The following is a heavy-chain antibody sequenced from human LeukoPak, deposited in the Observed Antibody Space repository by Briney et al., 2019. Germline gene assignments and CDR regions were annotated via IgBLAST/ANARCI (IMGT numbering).Heavy chain of an antibody. CDR3: ARSDSSSWYSLHDY. V-gene: IGHV3-7*01. D-gene: IGHD6-13*01. CDR1: GFTFSSYW. J-gene: IGHJ4*02. CDR2: MNQDGSEK. Sequence: GGSLRPSCAASGFTFSSYWMTWVRQAPGKGLEWVANMNQDGSEKYHVDSVKDRFTISRDNAKNSLYLQMNSLRAEDTAVYYCARSDSSSWYSLHDYWGQGTLVTVSS.